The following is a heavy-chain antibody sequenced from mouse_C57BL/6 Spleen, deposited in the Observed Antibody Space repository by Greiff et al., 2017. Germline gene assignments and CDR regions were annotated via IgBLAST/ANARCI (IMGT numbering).Heavy chain of an antibody. CDR3: ARAYYDYDGGKNAMDY. Sequence: VQRVESGAELARPGASVKLSCKASGYTFTSYGISWVQQRTGQGLEWIGEIYPRSGNTYYNEKFKGKATLTADKSSSTAYMELRSLTSEDSAVYFCARAYYDYDGGKNAMDYWGQGTSVTVSS. CDR2: IYPRSGNT. V-gene: IGHV1-81*01. J-gene: IGHJ4*01. D-gene: IGHD2-4*01. CDR1: GYTFTSYG.